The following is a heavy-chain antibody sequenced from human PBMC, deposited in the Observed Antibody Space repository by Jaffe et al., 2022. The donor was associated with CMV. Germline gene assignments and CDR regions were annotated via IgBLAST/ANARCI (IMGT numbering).Heavy chain of an antibody. Sequence: EVQLVESGGGLVKPGGSLRLSCAASGFTFSSYSMNWVRQAPGKGLEWVSSISSSSSYIYYADSVKGRFTISRDNAKNSLYLQMNSLRAEDTAVYYCARDIVAKNDAFDIWGQGTMVTVSS. V-gene: IGHV3-21*01. CDR2: ISSSSSYI. CDR3: ARDIVAKNDAFDI. J-gene: IGHJ3*02. CDR1: GFTFSSYS. D-gene: IGHD5-12*01.